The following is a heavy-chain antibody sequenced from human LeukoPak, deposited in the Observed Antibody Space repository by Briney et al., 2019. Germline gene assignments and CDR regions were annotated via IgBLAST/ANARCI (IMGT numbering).Heavy chain of an antibody. D-gene: IGHD6-19*01. V-gene: IGHV3-23*01. CDR1: GFTFSSYA. J-gene: IGHJ5*02. Sequence: GGSLRLSCAASGFTFSSYAMSWVRQAPGKGLEWVSAISGSGGSTYYADSVKGRFTISRDNSKNTLCLQMNSLRAEDTAVYYCTKDSLAGNTRRDSWFDPWGQGTLVTVSS. CDR3: TKDSLAGNTRRDSWFDP. CDR2: ISGSGGST.